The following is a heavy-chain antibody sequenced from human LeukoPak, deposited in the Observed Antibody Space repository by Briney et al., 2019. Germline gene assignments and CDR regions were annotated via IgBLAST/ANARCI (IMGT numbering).Heavy chain of an antibody. Sequence: ASVKVSCKASGYTFTGYYLHWVRQAPGQGLEWMGSINPNSGGTNYAQKFQGRVTMTTDTSMSTAYMELSRLTSDDTAVYYCARAGGRSWFDPWGQGTLVTVSS. CDR3: ARAGGRSWFDP. CDR2: INPNSGGT. V-gene: IGHV1-2*02. J-gene: IGHJ5*02. CDR1: GYTFTGYY.